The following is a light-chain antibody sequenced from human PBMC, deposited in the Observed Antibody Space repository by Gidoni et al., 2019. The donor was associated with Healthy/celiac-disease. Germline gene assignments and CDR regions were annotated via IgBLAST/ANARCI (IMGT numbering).Light chain of an antibody. V-gene: IGKV3-11*01. CDR3: QQRSNWPPLT. CDR1: PRVSSN. J-gene: IGKJ4*01. CDR2: DAS. Sequence: EIVLTQSPATLSLSPGERATLSCRASPRVSSNLAWYQQKPGQAPRLLIYDASNRATGIPARFSGSGSGTDVTLTISSLEPEDFAVYYCQQRSNWPPLTFGGGTKVEIK.